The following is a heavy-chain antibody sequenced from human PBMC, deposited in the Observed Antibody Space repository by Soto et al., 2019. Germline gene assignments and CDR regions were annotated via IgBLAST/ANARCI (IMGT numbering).Heavy chain of an antibody. Sequence: EGSLRLSCAASGFTFSSYSMNWVRQAPGKGLEWVSSISSSSSYIYYADSVKGRFTISRDNAKNSLYLQINSLIAEDTAVYYCARGPSGAFDIWGQGTMVTVS. V-gene: IGHV3-21*01. J-gene: IGHJ3*02. CDR2: ISSSSSYI. CDR1: GFTFSSYS. CDR3: ARGPSGAFDI.